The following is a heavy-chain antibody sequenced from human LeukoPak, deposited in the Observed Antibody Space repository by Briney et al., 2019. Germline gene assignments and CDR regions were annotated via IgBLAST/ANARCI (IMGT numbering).Heavy chain of an antibody. V-gene: IGHV3-23*01. D-gene: IGHD2/OR15-2a*01. Sequence: GGSLRLSCAASGFTFSNYAMSWVRQAPGEGLEWVSAISDSGRSTYYADSVKGRFTISRDNTKNTLYLQMNSLRAEDTAVYYCARLSRTFSRLGAFDYWGQGTLVTVSS. CDR3: ARLSRTFSRLGAFDY. J-gene: IGHJ4*02. CDR2: ISDSGRST. CDR1: GFTFSNYA.